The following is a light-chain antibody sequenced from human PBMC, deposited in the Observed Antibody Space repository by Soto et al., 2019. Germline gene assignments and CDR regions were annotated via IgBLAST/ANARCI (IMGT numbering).Light chain of an antibody. CDR2: EVS. Sequence: QSALTQPASVSGSPGQSITISCTGTNSDIGGFPYVSWYQQHPGKAPKLMICEVSNRPSGVSNRFSGSKSGNTASLTISGLQAEDEADYYCTSYTVSTTVLFGGGTKLTVL. V-gene: IGLV2-14*01. J-gene: IGLJ2*01. CDR3: TSYTVSTTVL. CDR1: NSDIGGFPY.